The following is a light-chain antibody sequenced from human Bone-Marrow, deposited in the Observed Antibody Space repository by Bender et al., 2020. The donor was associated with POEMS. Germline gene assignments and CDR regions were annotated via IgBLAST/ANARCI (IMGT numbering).Light chain of an antibody. CDR2: DVN. CDR3: CSYAGSYTLA. V-gene: IGLV2-11*01. J-gene: IGLJ2*01. Sequence: QSALTQPASVSGSPGQSITISCTGTSSDVGGYNYVSWYQQHPGKAPKLMIYDVNKRPSGVPDRFSGSKSGNTASLTISGLHAEDEADYYCCSYAGSYTLAFGGGTKLTVL. CDR1: SSDVGGYNY.